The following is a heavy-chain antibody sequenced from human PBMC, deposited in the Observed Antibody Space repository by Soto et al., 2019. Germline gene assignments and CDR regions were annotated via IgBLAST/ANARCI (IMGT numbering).Heavy chain of an antibody. J-gene: IGHJ6*02. CDR1: GFILSGYD. CDR2: IGTAGDP. D-gene: IGHD6-19*01. V-gene: IGHV3-13*05. Sequence: PGGSLRLSCVASGFILSGYDMHWVRQATGEGLEWVSAIGTAGDPYYSGSVKGRFTISRGNAENSVYLQMNSLRAGDTAVYYCARAGHDSSGYYFYAMDVWGPGTTVTVSS. CDR3: ARAGHDSSGYYFYAMDV.